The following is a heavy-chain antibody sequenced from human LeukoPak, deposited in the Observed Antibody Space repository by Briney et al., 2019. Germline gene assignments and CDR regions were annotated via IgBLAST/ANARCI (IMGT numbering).Heavy chain of an antibody. CDR2: IDHSGST. D-gene: IGHD3-22*01. CDR3: AREEYDSSGYSDS. Sequence: SETLSLTCAVYGGSFSGYYWNWIRQPPGKGLEWIGEIDHSGSTNYNPSLKSRVTISVDTSKNQFSLKLSSVTAADTAVYYCAREEYDSSGYSDSWGQGTLVTVSS. V-gene: IGHV4-34*01. CDR1: GGSFSGYY. J-gene: IGHJ4*02.